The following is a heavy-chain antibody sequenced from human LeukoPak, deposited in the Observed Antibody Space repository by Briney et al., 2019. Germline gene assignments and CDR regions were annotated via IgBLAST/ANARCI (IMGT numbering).Heavy chain of an antibody. CDR2: IYWDDDK. Sequence: SGPTLVKPTQTLTLTCTFSGFSLSTSGGGVGWIRQPPGKALEWLALIYWDDDKRYSPSLKSRLTITKDTSKTQVVLTMTNMDPVDTATYYCAHRRAVATIRYYYYYMDVWGKGTTVTVSS. CDR3: AHRRAVATIRYYYYYMDV. V-gene: IGHV2-5*02. D-gene: IGHD5-12*01. J-gene: IGHJ6*03. CDR1: GFSLSTSGGG.